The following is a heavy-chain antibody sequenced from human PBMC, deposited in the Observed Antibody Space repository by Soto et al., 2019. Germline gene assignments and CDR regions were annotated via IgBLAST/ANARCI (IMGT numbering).Heavy chain of an antibody. V-gene: IGHV1-18*04. CDR2: ISAYNGNT. J-gene: IGHJ6*02. CDR3: ARDREVAGVYYYYGMDV. Sequence: ASMKVSCKASGYTFTSYGISWVRQAPGQGLEWMGWISAYNGNTNYAQKLQGRVTMTTDTSTSTAYMELRSLRSDDTAVYYCARDREVAGVYYYYGMDVWGQGTTVTVYS. D-gene: IGHD6-19*01. CDR1: GYTFTSYG.